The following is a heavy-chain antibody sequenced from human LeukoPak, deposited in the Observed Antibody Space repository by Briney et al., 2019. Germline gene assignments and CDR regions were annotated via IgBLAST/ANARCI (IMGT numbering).Heavy chain of an antibody. CDR2: IIPILGIA. J-gene: IGHJ6*03. Sequence: SVKVSCKASGGTFSSYAISWVRQAPGQGLEWMGRIIPILGIANYAQKFQGRVTITADKSTSTAYMELSSLRSEDTAVYYCARGVVPAATYYYYMDVWGKGTTVTVSS. D-gene: IGHD2-2*01. CDR3: ARGVVPAATYYYYMDV. V-gene: IGHV1-69*04. CDR1: GGTFSSYA.